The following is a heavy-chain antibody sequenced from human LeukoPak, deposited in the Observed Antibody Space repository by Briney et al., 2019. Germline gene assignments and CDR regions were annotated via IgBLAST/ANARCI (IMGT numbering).Heavy chain of an antibody. J-gene: IGHJ4*02. D-gene: IGHD3-16*01. CDR3: ARKRLADLGDDTSFGGTPFDS. V-gene: IGHV3-48*03. CDR1: GFTFKSYH. CDR2: ITSGASVI. Sequence: GGSLRLSCVASGFTFKSYHVNWVRQAPGKGLEWLSGITSGASVIYYADSVKGRFTISRDDAKNPVFLQMSGLTVDDTAVYYCARKRLADLGDDTSFGGTPFDSWGQGTLVIVSS.